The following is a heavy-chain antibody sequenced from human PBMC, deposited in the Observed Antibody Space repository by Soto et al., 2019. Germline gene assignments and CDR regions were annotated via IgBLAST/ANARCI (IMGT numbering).Heavy chain of an antibody. CDR1: GFTFSRYS. V-gene: IGHV3-21*01. D-gene: IGHD3-9*01. J-gene: IGHJ4*02. CDR2: ISGSSSYI. CDR3: ARSYDILTGYSGFDY. Sequence: EVQLVESGGGLVKPGGSLRLSCAASGFTFSRYSMNWVRQAPGKGLEWVSSISGSSSYIYYADSVKGRFTISRDNAKNSLYLQMNSLRADDTAVYYCARSYDILTGYSGFDYWGQGTLVTVSS.